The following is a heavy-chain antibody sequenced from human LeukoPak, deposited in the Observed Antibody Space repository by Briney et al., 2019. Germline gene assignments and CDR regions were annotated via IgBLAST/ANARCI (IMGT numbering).Heavy chain of an antibody. D-gene: IGHD3-10*01. CDR3: TRRVAMIQGVRYFDY. CDR1: GFTFSSYS. J-gene: IGHJ4*02. Sequence: GGSLRLSCAASGFTFSSYSMNWVRQAPGKGLEWVLCISTGSTTIYYADSVKGRFTISRDNAKNSLYLQMNSLRDEDTAVYYCTRRVAMIQGVRYFDYWGQGTLVTVSS. V-gene: IGHV3-48*02. CDR2: ISTGSTTI.